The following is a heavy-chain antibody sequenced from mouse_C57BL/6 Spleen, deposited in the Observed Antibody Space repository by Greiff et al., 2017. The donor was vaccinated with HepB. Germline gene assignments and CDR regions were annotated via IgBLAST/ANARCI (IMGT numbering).Heavy chain of an antibody. CDR3: ARRAPSNNYFDY. V-gene: IGHV1-52*01. CDR2: IDPSDSET. CDR1: GYTFTSYW. Sequence: QVQLQQPGAELVRPGSSVKLSCKASGYTFTSYWMHWVKQRPIQGLEWIGNIDPSDSETHYNQKFKDKATLTVDKSSSTAYMQLSSLTSEDSAVYYCARRAPSNNYFDYWGQGTTLTVSS. D-gene: IGHD2-10*02. J-gene: IGHJ2*01.